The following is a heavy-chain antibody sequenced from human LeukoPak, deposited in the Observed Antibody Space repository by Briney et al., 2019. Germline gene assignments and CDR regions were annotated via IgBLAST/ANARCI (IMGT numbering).Heavy chain of an antibody. CDR3: VRDLYRIVVVPHYFDY. CDR1: GFTFGDYG. CDR2: ISSSGSTI. Sequence: PGGSLRLSCEGSGFTFGDYGVGWFRQAPGKGLEWVSYISSSGSTIYYADSVKGRFTISRDNAKNSLYLQMNSLRAEDTAVYYCVRDLYRIVVVPHYFDYWGQGTLVTVSS. V-gene: IGHV3-11*04. J-gene: IGHJ4*02. D-gene: IGHD3-22*01.